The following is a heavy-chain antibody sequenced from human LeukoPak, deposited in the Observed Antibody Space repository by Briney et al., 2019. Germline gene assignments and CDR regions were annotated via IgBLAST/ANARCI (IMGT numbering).Heavy chain of an antibody. D-gene: IGHD3-10*01. Sequence: GGSLRLPCAASGFTFSSYAMSWVRQAPGKGLEWVSAISGSGGSTYYADSVKGRFTISRDNSKNTLYLQMNSLRAEDTAVYYCAKDHGTMVRGIYYFDYWGQGTLVTVSS. CDR2: ISGSGGST. CDR3: AKDHGTMVRGIYYFDY. J-gene: IGHJ4*02. CDR1: GFTFSSYA. V-gene: IGHV3-23*01.